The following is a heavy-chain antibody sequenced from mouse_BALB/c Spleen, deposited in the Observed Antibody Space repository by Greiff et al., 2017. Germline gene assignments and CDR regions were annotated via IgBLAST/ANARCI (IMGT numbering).Heavy chain of an antibody. CDR3: ARYNYGSRGAMDY. V-gene: IGHV5-9*03. J-gene: IGHJ4*01. CDR1: GFTFSSYT. Sequence: EVQLVESGGGLVKPGGSLKLSCAASGFTFSSYTMSWVRQTPEKRLEWVATISSGGGNTYYPDSVKGRFTIPRDNAKNNLYLQMSSLRSEDTALYYCARYNYGSRGAMDYWGQGTSVTVSS. CDR2: ISSGGGNT. D-gene: IGHD1-1*01.